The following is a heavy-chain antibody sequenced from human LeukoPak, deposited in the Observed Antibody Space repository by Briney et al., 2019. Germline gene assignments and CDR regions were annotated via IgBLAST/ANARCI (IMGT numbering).Heavy chain of an antibody. CDR1: GGSISSSSYY. J-gene: IGHJ6*02. V-gene: IGHV4-39*07. Sequence: SETLSLTCTVSGGSISSSSYYWGWIRQPPGKGLEWIGSIYYSGSTYYNPSLKSRVTISVDTSKNQFSLKLSSVTAADTAVYYCARGGSDIVVVVAATGAYGMDVWGQGTTVTVSS. CDR3: ARGGSDIVVVVAATGAYGMDV. CDR2: IYYSGST. D-gene: IGHD2-15*01.